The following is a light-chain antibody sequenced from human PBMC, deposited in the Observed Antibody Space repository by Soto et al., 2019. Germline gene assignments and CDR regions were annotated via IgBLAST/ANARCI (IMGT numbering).Light chain of an antibody. V-gene: IGKV1-5*03. CDR3: QQYDSYPWT. J-gene: IGKJ1*01. CDR1: QSISSW. CDR2: KAS. Sequence: DIQMTQSPSTLSASVGDRVTITCRASQSISSWLAWYQQKPGKAPKLLMYKASSLESGVPSRFSGSGSGTEFTLTISSLQPDDFATYYCQQYDSYPWTFGQGPKVEIK.